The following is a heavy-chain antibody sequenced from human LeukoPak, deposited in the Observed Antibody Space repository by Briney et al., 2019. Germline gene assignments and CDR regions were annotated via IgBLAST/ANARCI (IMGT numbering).Heavy chain of an antibody. D-gene: IGHD3-22*01. J-gene: IGHJ5*02. CDR1: GGSFGGYY. Sequence: SETLSLTCAVYGGSFGGYYWSWIRQHPGKGLEWIGYIYYSGSTYYNPSLKSRVTISVDTSKNQFSLKLSSVTAADTAVYYCARDSPDYYDSSGYSNWFDPWGQGTLVTVSS. CDR2: IYYSGST. CDR3: ARDSPDYYDSSGYSNWFDP. V-gene: IGHV4-31*11.